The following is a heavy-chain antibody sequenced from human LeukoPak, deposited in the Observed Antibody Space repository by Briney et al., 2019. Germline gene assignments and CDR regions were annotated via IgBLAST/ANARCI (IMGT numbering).Heavy chain of an antibody. CDR2: IYYSGST. J-gene: IGHJ3*02. CDR3: ARHVLYFGPDAFDI. D-gene: IGHD2-15*01. Sequence: SETLSLTCTVAGGSISSCYWSWIRQPPGKGLEWIGYIYYSGSTNYNPSLKSRVTISVDTSKNQFSLKLSSVTAADTAVYYCARHVLYFGPDAFDIWGQGTMVTVSS. CDR1: GGSISSCY. V-gene: IGHV4-59*08.